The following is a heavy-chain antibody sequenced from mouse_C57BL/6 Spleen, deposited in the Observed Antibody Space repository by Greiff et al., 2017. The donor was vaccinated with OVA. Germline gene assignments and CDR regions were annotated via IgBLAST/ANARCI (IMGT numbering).Heavy chain of an antibody. Sequence: VQLQQSGPVLVKPGASVKMSCKASGYTFTDYYMNWVKQSHGKSLEWIGVINPYNGGTSYNQKFKGKATLTVDKSSSTAYMELNSLTSEDSAVYYCARRDGGSYEYFDVWGTGTTVTVSS. J-gene: IGHJ1*03. V-gene: IGHV1-19*01. CDR2: INPYNGGT. CDR1: GYTFTDYY. D-gene: IGHD1-1*02. CDR3: ARRDGGSYEYFDV.